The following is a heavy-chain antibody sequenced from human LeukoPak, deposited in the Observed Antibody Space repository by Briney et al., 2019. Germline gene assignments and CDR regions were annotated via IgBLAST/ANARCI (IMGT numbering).Heavy chain of an antibody. J-gene: IGHJ6*02. CDR3: AREVPSPPYYYYGMDV. CDR2: ISSSSSYI. V-gene: IGHV3-21*01. Sequence: GGSLRLSCAASGFTFSSYSMNWVRQAPGKGLEWVSSISSSSSYIYYADSVKGRFTISRDNAKNSLYLQMNSLRAEDTAVYYCAREVPSPPYYYYGMDVWGQGTTVTVSS. CDR1: GFTFSSYS.